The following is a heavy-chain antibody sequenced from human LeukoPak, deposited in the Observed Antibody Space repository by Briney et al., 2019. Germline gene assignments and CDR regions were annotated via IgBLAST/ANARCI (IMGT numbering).Heavy chain of an antibody. CDR1: GGSFSGYY. Sequence: KPSETLSLTCAVYGGSFSGYYWSWIRQPPGKGLEWIGEINHSGSTNYNPSLKSRVTISVDTSKNQFSLKLSSVTAADTAVYYCARWRGYSYGFDYWGQGTLVTVSS. J-gene: IGHJ4*02. CDR3: ARWRGYSYGFDY. CDR2: INHSGST. V-gene: IGHV4-34*01. D-gene: IGHD5-18*01.